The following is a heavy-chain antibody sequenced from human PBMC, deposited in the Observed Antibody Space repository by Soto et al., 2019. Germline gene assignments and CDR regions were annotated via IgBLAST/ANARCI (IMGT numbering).Heavy chain of an antibody. CDR2: ISYRGSP. D-gene: IGHD4-17*01. J-gene: IGHJ4*02. Sequence: PSETLSPTSAVSGGPISSYYWSSIRQPPGKGLERIRSISYRGSPNYNPSRQSRVTISVDTSKSLFSLKVSSVTAADTAVYYCARQMTTLTTFDYWGQGTLVTVSS. CDR3: ARQMTTLTTFDY. CDR1: GGPISSYY. V-gene: IGHV4-59*01.